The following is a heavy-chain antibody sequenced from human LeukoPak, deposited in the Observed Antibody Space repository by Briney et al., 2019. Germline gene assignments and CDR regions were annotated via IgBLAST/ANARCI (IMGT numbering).Heavy chain of an antibody. Sequence: ASVKVSCKASGYTFTSYGISWVRQAPGQGLEWMGWISAYNGNTNYAQKLQGRVTMTTDTSTSTAYMELRSLRSDDTAVYYCARENPECTNGVCYTPYFAYWGQGTLVTVPS. CDR1: GYTFTSYG. V-gene: IGHV1-18*01. CDR2: ISAYNGNT. J-gene: IGHJ4*02. CDR3: ARENPECTNGVCYTPYFAY. D-gene: IGHD2-8*01.